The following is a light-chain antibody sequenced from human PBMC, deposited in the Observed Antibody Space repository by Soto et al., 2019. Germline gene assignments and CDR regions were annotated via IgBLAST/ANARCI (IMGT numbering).Light chain of an antibody. Sequence: EIVMTQSPATLSVSPGERATLSCRASQSVSSNVAWYQQKPGQAPRLLIYGTSTRATGIPARFSGSGSGTEFTLTISSLQSEDFAVYYCQQYNNWPPLPFGGGTKVEIK. CDR3: QQYNNWPPLP. V-gene: IGKV3-15*01. J-gene: IGKJ4*01. CDR1: QSVSSN. CDR2: GTS.